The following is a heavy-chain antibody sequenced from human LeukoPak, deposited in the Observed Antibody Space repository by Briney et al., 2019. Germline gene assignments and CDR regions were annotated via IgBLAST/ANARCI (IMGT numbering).Heavy chain of an antibody. V-gene: IGHV3-23*01. J-gene: IGHJ4*02. CDR2: ISGSGSRGSGITGGNT. CDR3: AKGRCGDSSCWYFDA. CDR1: GFNFKLSA. Sequence: GGSPRLSCAASGFNFKLSAMSWGRQAPGKGLEWVALISGSGSRGSGITGGNTYYADSVKGRFSISRDDSQNTVYLQMNSLRVEDTATYFCAKGRCGDSSCWYFDAWAKGTRVTVSP. D-gene: IGHD6-13*01.